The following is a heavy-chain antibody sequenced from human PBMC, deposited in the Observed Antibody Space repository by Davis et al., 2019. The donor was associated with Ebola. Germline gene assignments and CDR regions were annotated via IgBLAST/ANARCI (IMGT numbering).Heavy chain of an antibody. CDR3: ARERHDYGGIIRFDP. V-gene: IGHV1-46*01. CDR2: INPSGGST. J-gene: IGHJ5*02. Sequence: AASVKVSCKASGYTFTSYYMHWVRQAPGQGLEWMGIINPSGGSTSYAQKFQGRVTITADESTSTAYMELSSLRSEDTAVYYCARERHDYGGIIRFDPWGQGTLVTVSS. CDR1: GYTFTSYY. D-gene: IGHD4-17*01.